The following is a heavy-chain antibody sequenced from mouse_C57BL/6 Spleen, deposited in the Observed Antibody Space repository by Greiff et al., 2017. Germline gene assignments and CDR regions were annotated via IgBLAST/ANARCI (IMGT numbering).Heavy chain of an antibody. CDR2: IDPSDSYT. Sequence: QVQLQQPGAELVMPGASVKLSCKASGYTFTSYWMHWVKQRPGQGLEWIGEIDPSDSYTNYNQKFKGKSTLTVDKSSSTAYMQLSRLTSEDSAVYYCARRGTTVVAGDYRGQRTSVTVSS. CDR3: ARRGTTVVAGDY. V-gene: IGHV1-69*01. CDR1: GYTFTSYW. D-gene: IGHD1-1*01. J-gene: IGHJ4*01.